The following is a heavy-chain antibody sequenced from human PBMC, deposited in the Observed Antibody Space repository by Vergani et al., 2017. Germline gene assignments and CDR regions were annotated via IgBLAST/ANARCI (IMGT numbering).Heavy chain of an antibody. CDR1: GFTFSSYG. V-gene: IGHV3-30*18. J-gene: IGHJ4*02. Sequence: QVQLVESGGGVVQPGRSLRLSCAASGFTFSSYGMHWVRQAPGKGLEWVAVISYDGSNKYYADSVKGRFTISRDNSKNTLYLQMNSLRAEDTAVYYCAKDSTASRIPAAEGGLDYWGQGTLVTVSS. CDR2: ISYDGSNK. D-gene: IGHD2-2*01. CDR3: AKDSTASRIPAAEGGLDY.